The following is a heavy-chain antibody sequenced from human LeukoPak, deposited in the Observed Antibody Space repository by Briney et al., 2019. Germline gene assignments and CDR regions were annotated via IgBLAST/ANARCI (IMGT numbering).Heavy chain of an antibody. CDR2: ISAYNGNT. CDR3: ARDNGRYSSSSVSLDY. D-gene: IGHD6-6*01. V-gene: IGHV1-18*01. Sequence: ASVKVSCKASGYTFTSYGISWVRQAPGQGLEWMGWISAYNGNTNYAQKLQGRVTMTTDTSTSTAYMELRSLRSDDTAVYYCARDNGRYSSSSVSLDYWGQGTLVTVSS. J-gene: IGHJ4*02. CDR1: GYTFTSYG.